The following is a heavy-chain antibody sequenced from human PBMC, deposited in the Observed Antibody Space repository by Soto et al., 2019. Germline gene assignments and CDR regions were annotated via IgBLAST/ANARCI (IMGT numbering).Heavy chain of an antibody. Sequence: ASVKVSCKASGYTFTGYYMHWVRQAPGQGLEWMGWINPNSGGTNYAQKFQGWVTMTRDTSISTAYMELSRLRSDDTAVYYCARDLLLWFGESNYYYYYGMDVWGQGPTVTVS. J-gene: IGHJ6*01. V-gene: IGHV1-2*04. D-gene: IGHD3-10*01. CDR3: ARDLLLWFGESNYYYYYGMDV. CDR1: GYTFTGYY. CDR2: INPNSGGT.